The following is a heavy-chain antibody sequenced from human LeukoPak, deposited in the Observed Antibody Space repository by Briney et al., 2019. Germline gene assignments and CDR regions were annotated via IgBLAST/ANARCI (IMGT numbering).Heavy chain of an antibody. D-gene: IGHD5-18*01. J-gene: IGHJ6*02. CDR2: IYTSGST. CDR1: GGSISSYY. V-gene: IGHV4-4*07. Sequence: SETLSLTCTVSGGSISSYYWSWIRQPAGKGLEWIGRIYTSGSTNYNPSLKSRVTMSVDTSKNQFSLKLSSVTAADTAVYYCARDVFVDTAMVPCPRYYYYGMDVWGQGTTVTVSS. CDR3: ARDVFVDTAMVPCPRYYYYGMDV.